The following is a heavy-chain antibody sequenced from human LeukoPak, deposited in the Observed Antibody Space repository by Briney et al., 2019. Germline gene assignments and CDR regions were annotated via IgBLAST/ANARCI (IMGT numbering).Heavy chain of an antibody. CDR3: ARVRLRDRLGWFDP. CDR2: INQSGST. D-gene: IGHD4-17*01. Sequence: SWIRQPPGKGLEWIGYINQSGSTYYNPSLKSRVTISVDMSKNQFSLKLSSVTAADTAVYYCARVRLRDRLGWFDPWGQGTLVTVSS. J-gene: IGHJ5*02. V-gene: IGHV4-30-2*01.